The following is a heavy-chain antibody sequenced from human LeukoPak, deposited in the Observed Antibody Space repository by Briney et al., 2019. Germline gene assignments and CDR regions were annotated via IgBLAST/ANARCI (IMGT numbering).Heavy chain of an antibody. Sequence: PSETLSLTCTVSDDSIRAFYWSWVRQAPGKGLEWIGYIYSSGTSKYNSSLKSRLTMSIDTSKRQFSLKLSSVTAADTAVYYCASSRDCSSTSCYTKYAFDIWGQGTMVTVSS. J-gene: IGHJ3*02. V-gene: IGHV4-59*12. CDR3: ASSRDCSSTSCYTKYAFDI. CDR1: DDSIRAFY. D-gene: IGHD2-2*02. CDR2: IYSSGTS.